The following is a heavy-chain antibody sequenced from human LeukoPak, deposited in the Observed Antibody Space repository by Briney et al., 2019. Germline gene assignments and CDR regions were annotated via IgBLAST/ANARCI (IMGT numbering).Heavy chain of an antibody. CDR1: GFTFSSYA. CDR3: AKVRDCTNGVYPDWFDP. CDR2: ISGSGGST. Sequence: GGSLRLSCAASGFTFSSYAMSWVRQAPGKGLEWVSTISGSGGSTYYADSVKGRFTISRDNSKNTLYLQMNSLRAEDTAVYYCAKVRDCTNGVYPDWFDPWGQGTLVTVSS. J-gene: IGHJ5*02. V-gene: IGHV3-23*01. D-gene: IGHD2-8*01.